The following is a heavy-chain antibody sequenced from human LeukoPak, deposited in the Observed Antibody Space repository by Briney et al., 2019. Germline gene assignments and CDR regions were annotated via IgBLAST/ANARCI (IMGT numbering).Heavy chain of an antibody. CDR2: IYHSGST. J-gene: IGHJ5*02. V-gene: IGHV4-30-2*01. CDR3: ARDTVSGSYLGNWFDP. CDR1: GGSISSGGYY. Sequence: ASETLSLTCTVSGGSISSGGYYWSWIRQPPGKGLEWIGYIYHSGSTYYNPSLKRRVTISVDRSKNQFSLKLSSVTAADTAVYYCARDTVSGSYLGNWFDPWGQGTLVTVSS. D-gene: IGHD1-26*01.